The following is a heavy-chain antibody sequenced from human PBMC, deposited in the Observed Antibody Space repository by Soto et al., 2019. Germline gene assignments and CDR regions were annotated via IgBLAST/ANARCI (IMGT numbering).Heavy chain of an antibody. J-gene: IGHJ2*01. CDR1: GGSISSGGYS. D-gene: IGHD3-22*01. Sequence: SETLSLTCAVSGGSISSGGYSWSWIRQPPGKGLEWIGYIYHSGSTYYNPSLKSRVTISVDRSKNQFSLKLSSVTAADTAVYYCARLFYYDSSGYYRGWDWFFDLWGRGTLVTVSS. CDR3: ARLFYYDSSGYYRGWDWFFDL. CDR2: IYHSGST. V-gene: IGHV4-30-2*01.